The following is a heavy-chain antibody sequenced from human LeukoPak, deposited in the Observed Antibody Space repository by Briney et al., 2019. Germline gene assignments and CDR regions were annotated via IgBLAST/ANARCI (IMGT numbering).Heavy chain of an antibody. D-gene: IGHD3-10*01. CDR1: GFTFSRYN. J-gene: IGHJ4*02. CDR2: ISGSGGST. CDR3: AKAGSVYYFDY. Sequence: PGGSLRLSCAASGFTFSRYNMNWVRQAPGKGLEWVSAISGSGGSTYYADSVKGRFTISRDNSKNTLYLQMNSLRAEDTAVYYCAKAGSVYYFDYWGQGTLVTVSS. V-gene: IGHV3-23*01.